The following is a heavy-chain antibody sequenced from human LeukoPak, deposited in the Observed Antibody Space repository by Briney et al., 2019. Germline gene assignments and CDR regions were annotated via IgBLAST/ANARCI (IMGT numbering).Heavy chain of an antibody. J-gene: IGHJ4*02. Sequence: PGGSLRLSCAASGFTFDDYGMSWVRQAPGKGLEWVSGINWNGGSTGYADSVKGRFTISRDNAKNTLYLQMNSLRAEDTAVYYCAKDSNYYGSGSYYKTFEYYFDYWGQGTLVTVSS. D-gene: IGHD3-10*01. V-gene: IGHV3-20*04. CDR2: INWNGGST. CDR1: GFTFDDYG. CDR3: AKDSNYYGSGSYYKTFEYYFDY.